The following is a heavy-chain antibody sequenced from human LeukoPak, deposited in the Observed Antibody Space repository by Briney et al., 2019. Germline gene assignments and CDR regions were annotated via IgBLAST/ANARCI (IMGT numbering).Heavy chain of an antibody. CDR2: INRDGSNI. J-gene: IGHJ6*03. Sequence: GGSLRLSCAASGFTFSNHWMHWVRQAPGKGLVWVSRINRDGSNIGYADSVKGRFTTSRDNAKNTLYLQMNSLRAEDTAVYYCAKEGIAAAGTRVDYYYYMDVWGKGTTVTVSS. V-gene: IGHV3-74*01. D-gene: IGHD6-13*01. CDR1: GFTFSNHW. CDR3: AKEGIAAAGTRVDYYYYMDV.